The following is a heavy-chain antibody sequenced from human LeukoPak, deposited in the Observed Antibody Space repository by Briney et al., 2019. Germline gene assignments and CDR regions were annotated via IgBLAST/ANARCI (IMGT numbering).Heavy chain of an antibody. V-gene: IGHV3-7*03. D-gene: IGHD1-26*01. J-gene: IGHJ4*02. CDR3: ARGIGRFRTNDY. CDR1: GFTFSAYW. Sequence: GGSLRLSCVASGFTFSAYWMTWVRQAPGKGLEWMANISEDGSEKNYVDSLKGRFTISRDNAKSSLYLQMNSLRAEDTALYYCARGIGRFRTNDYWGQGTLVTVSS. CDR2: ISEDGSEK.